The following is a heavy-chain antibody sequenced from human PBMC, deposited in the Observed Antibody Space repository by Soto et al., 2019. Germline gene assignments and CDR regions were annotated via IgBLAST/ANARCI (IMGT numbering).Heavy chain of an antibody. J-gene: IGHJ2*01. D-gene: IGHD3-16*01. V-gene: IGHV1-2*02. CDR2: INPNSGGT. CDR1: GYTFTGYY. CDR3: ARHRSWGVGWYFGL. Sequence: QVQLVQSGAEVKKPGASVKVSCKASGYTFTGYYMHWVRQAPGQGLEWMGWINPNSGGTNYAQKFQGRVTLTRATAINTTFMELRRVRSDDTAVYYWARHRSWGVGWYFGLWGRGTLVTVSS.